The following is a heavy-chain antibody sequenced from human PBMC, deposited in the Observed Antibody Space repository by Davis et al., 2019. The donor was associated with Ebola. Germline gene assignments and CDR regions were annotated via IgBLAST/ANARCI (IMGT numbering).Heavy chain of an antibody. CDR2: IYWDDDK. D-gene: IGHD2/OR15-2a*01. CDR1: GFSLSTSGVG. J-gene: IGHJ3*02. V-gene: IGHV2-5*02. CDR3: AHRHIENNSPDAFDI. Sequence: SGPTLVKPTQTLTLTCTFSGFSLSTSGVGVGWIRQPPGKALEWLALIYWDDDKRYSPSLKSRLTITKDTSKDQVVLTMTNMDPVDKATYYCAHRHIENNSPDAFDIWGQGTMVTVSS.